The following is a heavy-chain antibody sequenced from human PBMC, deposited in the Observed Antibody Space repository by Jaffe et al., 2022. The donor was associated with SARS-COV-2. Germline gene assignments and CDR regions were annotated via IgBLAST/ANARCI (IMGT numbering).Heavy chain of an antibody. V-gene: IGHV4-39*01. D-gene: IGHD3-22*01. J-gene: IGHJ4*02. CDR2: IYYSGST. CDR1: GGSISSSSYY. Sequence: QLQLQESGPGLVKPSETLSLTCTVSGGSISSSSYYWGWIRQPPGKGLEWIGSIYYSGSTYYNPSLKSRVTISVDTSKNQFSLKLSSVTAADTAVYYCATSPPNYYDSSGYIYYWGQGTLVTVSS. CDR3: ATSPPNYYDSSGYIYY.